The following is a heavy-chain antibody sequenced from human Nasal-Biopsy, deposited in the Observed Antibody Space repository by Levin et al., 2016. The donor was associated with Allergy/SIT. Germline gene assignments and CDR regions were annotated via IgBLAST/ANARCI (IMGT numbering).Heavy chain of an antibody. CDR1: EYTFSTYA. CDR3: GTDLGVGGRMVAH. D-gene: IGHD1-26*01. CDR2: FNSGSGTK. V-gene: IGHV1-46*01. Sequence: ASVKVSCKASEYTFSTYAIHWVQQAPGQGLEWMGAFNSGSGTKDYAQSFQGRLTMTRDTSTSTVYMELSSLRSEDTAVYYCGTDLGVGGRMVAHWGQGTPVTVSS. J-gene: IGHJ4*02.